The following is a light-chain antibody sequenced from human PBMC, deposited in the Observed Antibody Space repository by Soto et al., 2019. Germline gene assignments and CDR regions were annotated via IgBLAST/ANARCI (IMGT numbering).Light chain of an antibody. CDR3: QQYNSMLS. Sequence: DIQMTQSPYSLSASVGDRVTIACQSSHDVSRNLNWLQQKPGEDHKLLIYDASNLERVVPSRFSGSGSGTDFTLTISSLQPEDVATYYCQQYNSMLSFGGGTEVEMK. CDR1: HDVSRN. J-gene: IGKJ4*01. V-gene: IGKV1-33*01. CDR2: DAS.